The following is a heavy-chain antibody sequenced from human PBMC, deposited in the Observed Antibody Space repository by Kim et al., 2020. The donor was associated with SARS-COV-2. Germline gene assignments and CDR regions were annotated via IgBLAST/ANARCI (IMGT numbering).Heavy chain of an antibody. CDR2: YN. J-gene: IGHJ4*02. V-gene: IGHV6-1*01. Sequence: YNAYALSVKSRIIINPETSKNQFSLQLNSLTPEDTAVYYCARGQHSGFDYWGQGALVTVSS. CDR3: ARGQHSGFDY.